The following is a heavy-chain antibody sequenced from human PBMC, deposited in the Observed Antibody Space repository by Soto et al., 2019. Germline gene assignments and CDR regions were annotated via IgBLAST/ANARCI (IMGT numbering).Heavy chain of an antibody. CDR3: ARDIVATPNTFDI. CDR2: IIPIFGTA. D-gene: IGHD5-12*01. CDR1: GGTFSSYA. V-gene: IGHV1-69*13. J-gene: IGHJ3*02. Sequence: SVKVSCKASGGTFSSYAISWVRQAPGQGLEWMGGIIPIFGTANYAQKFQGRVTITADESTSTAYMELSSLRSEDTAVYYCARDIVATPNTFDIWGQGTMVTVSS.